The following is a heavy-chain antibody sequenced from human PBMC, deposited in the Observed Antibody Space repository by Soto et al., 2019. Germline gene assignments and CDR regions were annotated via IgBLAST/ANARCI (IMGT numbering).Heavy chain of an antibody. D-gene: IGHD2-21*02. Sequence: EVQLLESGGGLAQPGGSLRLSCAASAFTFSSYAMSWVRQAPGKGLEWVSAVSGSGDSTYYADSVKGRFTISRDNSKNPLYLQMNSLRAEDTAVCYCAKGRASDCPGCTQDYWGQGTLVTVSS. V-gene: IGHV3-23*01. CDR3: AKGRASDCPGCTQDY. J-gene: IGHJ4*02. CDR2: VSGSGDST. CDR1: AFTFSSYA.